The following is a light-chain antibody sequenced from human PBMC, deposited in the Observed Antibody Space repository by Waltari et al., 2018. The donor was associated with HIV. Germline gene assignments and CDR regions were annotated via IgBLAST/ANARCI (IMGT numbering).Light chain of an antibody. V-gene: IGLV1-47*01. CDR3: AAWDYSLSCYV. CDR2: RND. CDR1: SSNIGSNY. Sequence: QSVLTQPPSASGTPGQRVTISCSGGSSNIGSNYVFWYQLLPGTAPKLLVYRNDQRPSGVPDRLSGSKSVTSASLAISGLRSEDGAYYYCAAWDYSLSCYVFGTGTKVTVL. J-gene: IGLJ1*01.